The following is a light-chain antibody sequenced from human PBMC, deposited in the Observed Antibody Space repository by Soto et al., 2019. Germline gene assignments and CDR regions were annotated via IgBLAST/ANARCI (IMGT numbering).Light chain of an antibody. J-gene: IGLJ3*02. V-gene: IGLV2-14*01. CDR3: SSYTRSSTWV. CDR1: SSDVGGYNY. CDR2: EVS. Sequence: QSALTQPASVSGSPGQSITISSTGTSSDVGGYNYVSWYQQHPGKAPKLMIYEVSNRPSGVSNRFSGSKSGNTASLTISGLQAEDEADYYCSSYTRSSTWVFGGGTKLTVL.